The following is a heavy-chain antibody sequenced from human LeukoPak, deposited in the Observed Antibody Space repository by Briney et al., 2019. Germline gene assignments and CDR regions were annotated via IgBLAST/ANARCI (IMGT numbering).Heavy chain of an antibody. CDR1: GFTFSSYW. CDR3: ATSRTFDY. D-gene: IGHD6-25*01. V-gene: IGHV3-74*01. Sequence: PGGSLRLSCAASGFTFSSYWMHWVRQAPGKGLVWVSFINSDGSSTRYADSVKGRFTISRDNAKNTLYLQMTSLRAEDTAVYYCATSRTFDYWGQGTLVSVSS. CDR2: INSDGSST. J-gene: IGHJ4*02.